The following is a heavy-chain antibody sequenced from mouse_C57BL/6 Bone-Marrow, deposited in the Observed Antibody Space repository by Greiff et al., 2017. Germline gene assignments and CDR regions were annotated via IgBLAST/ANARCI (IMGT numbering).Heavy chain of an antibody. CDR3: ARRDYYGSSFKYYYAMDY. V-gene: IGHV1-81*01. CDR1: GYTFTSYG. CDR2: IYPRSGNT. Sequence: VQLQQSGAELARPGASVKLSCKASGYTFTSYGISWVKQRTGQGLEWIGEIYPRSGNTYYNEKFKGKATLTADKSTSTAYMELRSLTSEDSAVYFCARRDYYGSSFKYYYAMDYWGQGTSVTVSS. J-gene: IGHJ4*01. D-gene: IGHD1-1*01.